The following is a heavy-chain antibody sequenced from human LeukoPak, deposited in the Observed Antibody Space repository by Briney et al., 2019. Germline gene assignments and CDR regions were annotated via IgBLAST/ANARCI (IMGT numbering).Heavy chain of an antibody. CDR1: GYIFTNYW. Sequence: GESLKISCKGSGYIFTNYWIAWVRQMPGKGLEWIGLIYPGDSDTRYSPSFEGQVTISADKSISTASLQWSSLKTSDTAMYYCARRLASSKGFDYWGQGTLVTVSS. CDR3: ARRLASSKGFDY. D-gene: IGHD6-13*01. V-gene: IGHV5-51*01. J-gene: IGHJ4*02. CDR2: IYPGDSDT.